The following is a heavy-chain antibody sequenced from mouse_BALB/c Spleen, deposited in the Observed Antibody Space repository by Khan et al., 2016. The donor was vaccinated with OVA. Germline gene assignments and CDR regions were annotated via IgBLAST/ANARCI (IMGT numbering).Heavy chain of an antibody. CDR2: INPSSGYT. D-gene: IGHD2-12*01. J-gene: IGHJ2*01. CDR1: GYTFTNYT. CDR3: VIVPIPPYHFDY. V-gene: IGHV1-4*01. Sequence: QVQLKESGAELSRPGASVKLSCKASGYTFTNYTIHWVKQRPGQGLEWIGYINPSSGYTNYNQNYNDKATLTTDRSSSPVYMQLTRLTSDDSAGDCWVIVPIPPYHFDYWGQGTTLTVSS.